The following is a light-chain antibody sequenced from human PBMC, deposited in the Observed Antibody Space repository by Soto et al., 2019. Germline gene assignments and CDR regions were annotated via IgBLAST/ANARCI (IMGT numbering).Light chain of an antibody. CDR3: YSYAGSSYV. CDR1: SSDVGGYDY. CDR2: DVS. J-gene: IGLJ1*01. V-gene: IGLV2-11*01. Sequence: QAVVTQPRSVSGSPGQSVTISCTGTSSDVGGYDYVSWYQQHPDKAPKLMIYDVSKRPSGVPDRFSGSKSGNTASLTISGLQAEDEADYYCYSYAGSSYVFGTGTKVTVL.